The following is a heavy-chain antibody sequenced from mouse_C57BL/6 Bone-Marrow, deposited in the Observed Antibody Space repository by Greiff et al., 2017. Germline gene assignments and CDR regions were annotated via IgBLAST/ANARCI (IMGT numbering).Heavy chain of an antibody. Sequence: VQLQQPGAELVKPGASVKMSCKASGYTFTGYWITWVKQRPGQGLEWIGDIYPGSGSTNYNEKFKSKATLTVDTSSSTAYMQLSSLTSEDSAVYYCARPYYSNYWYVDVWGTGTTVTVSS. D-gene: IGHD2-5*01. J-gene: IGHJ1*03. V-gene: IGHV1-55*01. CDR2: IYPGSGST. CDR1: GYTFTGYW. CDR3: ARPYYSNYWYVDV.